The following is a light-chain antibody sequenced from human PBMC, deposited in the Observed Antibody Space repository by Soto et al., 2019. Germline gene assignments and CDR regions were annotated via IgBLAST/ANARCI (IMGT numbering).Light chain of an antibody. CDR1: QSVSSN. V-gene: IGKV3-15*01. CDR3: QQRSNWL. CDR2: GAS. J-gene: IGKJ3*01. Sequence: EIVMPKSPATLSVSPGERSPLSCRASQSVSSNLAWYQQKPGQAPRLLIYGASTRATGIPARFSGSGSGTEFTLTISSLEPEDFAVYHCQQRSNWLVGPGTKVDIK.